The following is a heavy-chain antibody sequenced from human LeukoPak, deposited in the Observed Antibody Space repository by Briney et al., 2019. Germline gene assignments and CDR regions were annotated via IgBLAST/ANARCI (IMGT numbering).Heavy chain of an antibody. CDR2: INHSGST. J-gene: IGHJ4*02. CDR1: GGSFSGYY. CDR3: ARGVAAADRSSDY. D-gene: IGHD6-13*01. V-gene: IGHV4-34*01. Sequence: SETLSLTCAVYGGSFSGYYWSWIRQPPGKGLEWIGEINHSGSTNYNPSLKSRVTISVDTSKNQFSLKLSSVPAADTAVYYCARGVAAADRSSDYWGQGTLVTVSS.